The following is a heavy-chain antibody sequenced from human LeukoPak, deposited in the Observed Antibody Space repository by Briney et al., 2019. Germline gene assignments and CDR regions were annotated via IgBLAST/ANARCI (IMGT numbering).Heavy chain of an antibody. CDR3: PRANSGYYYDY. CDR1: GYTFTSYY. J-gene: IGHJ4*02. CDR2: ISAYNGNT. Sequence: ASVKVSCKASGYTFTSYYMHWVRQAPGQGLEWMGWISAYNGNTNYAQKLQGRVTMTTDTSTSTAYMELRSLRSDDTAVYYCPRANSGYYYDYWGQGTLVTVSS. D-gene: IGHD3-22*01. V-gene: IGHV1-18*04.